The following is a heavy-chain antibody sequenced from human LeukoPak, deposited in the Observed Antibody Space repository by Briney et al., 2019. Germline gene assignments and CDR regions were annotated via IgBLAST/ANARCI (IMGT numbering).Heavy chain of an antibody. Sequence: GGSLRLSCVASGFTFSNYWMRWARQAPGKGLEWVANIHPDGSAKYYVDSVKGRFTISRDNAKNSLYLQMSTLRVEDTAVYYCARDGLASCGGDCYSKYYYYYGMDVWGQGTTVTVSS. V-gene: IGHV3-7*01. J-gene: IGHJ6*02. CDR2: IHPDGSAK. D-gene: IGHD2-21*02. CDR3: ARDGLASCGGDCYSKYYYYYGMDV. CDR1: GFTFSNYW.